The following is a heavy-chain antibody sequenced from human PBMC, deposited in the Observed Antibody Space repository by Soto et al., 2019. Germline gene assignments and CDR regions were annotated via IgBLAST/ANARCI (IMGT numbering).Heavy chain of an antibody. J-gene: IGHJ4*02. CDR3: ARGSGAMYYYDSSGYSRDFDY. V-gene: IGHV1-69*13. CDR2: IIPIFGTA. D-gene: IGHD3-22*01. Sequence: SVKVSCKASGGTFSSYAISWVRQAPGQGLEWMGGIIPIFGTANYAQKFQGRVTITADESTSTAYMELSSLRSEDTAVYYCARGSGAMYYYDSSGYSRDFDYWGQGTLVTVSS. CDR1: GGTFSSYA.